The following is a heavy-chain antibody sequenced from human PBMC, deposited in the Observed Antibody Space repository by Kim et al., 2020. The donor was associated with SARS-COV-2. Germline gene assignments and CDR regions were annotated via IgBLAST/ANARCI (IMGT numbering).Heavy chain of an antibody. CDR3: ARKAVGATTDAFDI. Sequence: DSVKGQFTISRDNAKTSLSRQMNSLRAEDTAVYYCARKAVGATTDAFDIWGQGTMVTVSS. D-gene: IGHD1-26*01. J-gene: IGHJ3*02. V-gene: IGHV3-21*01.